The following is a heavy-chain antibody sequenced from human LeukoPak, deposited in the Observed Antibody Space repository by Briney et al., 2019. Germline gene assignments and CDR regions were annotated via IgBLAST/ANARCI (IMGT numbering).Heavy chain of an antibody. Sequence: GGSLRLSCAASGFTFSGFGMHWVRQAPGKGLERVAVIWYDGSNKYYADSVKGRFTISRDNPKNTLYVQMNSLRAEDTADYYCARGRGADYGGNSGYFDYWGQGTLVTVSS. D-gene: IGHD4-23*01. CDR3: ARGRGADYGGNSGYFDY. V-gene: IGHV3-33*01. J-gene: IGHJ4*02. CDR2: IWYDGSNK. CDR1: GFTFSGFG.